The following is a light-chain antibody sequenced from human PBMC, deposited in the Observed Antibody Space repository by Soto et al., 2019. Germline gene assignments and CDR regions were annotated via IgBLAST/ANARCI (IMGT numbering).Light chain of an antibody. CDR3: SSYTRTTTLVV. J-gene: IGLJ1*01. V-gene: IGLV2-14*01. CDR2: EVT. Sequence: SALTQPASVSGSPGQSITISCTGTSSDVGAYKYVSWYQQLPGTAPKLMIYEVTNRPSGVSNRFSGSKSGNTASLTISGLQAEDEADYYCSSYTRTTTLVVFGTGTKVTVL. CDR1: SSDVGAYKY.